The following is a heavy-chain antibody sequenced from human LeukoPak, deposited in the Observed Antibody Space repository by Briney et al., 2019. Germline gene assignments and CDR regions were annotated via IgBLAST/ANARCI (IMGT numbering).Heavy chain of an antibody. V-gene: IGHV3-48*01. CDR2: ISSSSTI. CDR1: GFTFSSYS. J-gene: IGHJ3*02. Sequence: GGALRLSCAASGFTFSSYSMNWVRQAPGKGLEWVSYISSSSTIYYADSVKGRFTISRDNAKNSLYLQMNSLRAEDTAVYYCARDGWNGAFDIWGQGTMVTVSS. CDR3: ARDGWNGAFDI. D-gene: IGHD1-1*01.